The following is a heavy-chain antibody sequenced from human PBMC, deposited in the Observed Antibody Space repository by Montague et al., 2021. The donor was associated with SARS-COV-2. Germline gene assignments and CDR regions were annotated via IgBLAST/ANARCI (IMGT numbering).Heavy chain of an antibody. V-gene: IGHV4-39*01. Sequence: SETLSLTSTVSGGSIRTSSYYWGWIRQPPGRGLDWIGSIYYSGSTYYNPSLKSRDTISVDTSKNQFSLKLSSVTAADTAVYYCAMRGGALDAFDIWGQGTMVIVSS. D-gene: IGHD4-17*01. CDR2: IYYSGST. J-gene: IGHJ3*02. CDR3: AMRGGALDAFDI. CDR1: GGSIRTSSYY.